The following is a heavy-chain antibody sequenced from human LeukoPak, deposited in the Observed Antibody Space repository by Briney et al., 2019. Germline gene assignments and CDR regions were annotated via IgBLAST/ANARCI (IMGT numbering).Heavy chain of an antibody. CDR3: ARGMVRTYYYYYYYMDV. Sequence: SETLSLTCTVSGGSISSYYWSWIRQPPGKGLEWIGYIYYSGSTNYNPSLKSRVTISVDTSKNQFSLKLSSVTAADTAVYYCARGMVRTYYYYYYYMDVWGKGTTVTISS. D-gene: IGHD3-10*01. J-gene: IGHJ6*03. V-gene: IGHV4-59*01. CDR2: IYYSGST. CDR1: GGSISSYY.